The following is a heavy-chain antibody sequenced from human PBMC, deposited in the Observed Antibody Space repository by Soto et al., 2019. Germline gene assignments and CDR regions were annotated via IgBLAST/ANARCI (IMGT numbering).Heavy chain of an antibody. J-gene: IGHJ4*01. D-gene: IGHD1-26*01. CDR2: ISFSSSNI. V-gene: IGHV3-48*02. Sequence: EVRLVESGGGLVQPGGSLRLSCEASGFTFSSNNLNWVRQAPGKGLEWVSYISFSSSNIYYADSVKGRFTISRDNAKNSLYLQMNSLRDEDTAVYYCARAPGESGSYYGFFDHWGHGTLVTVSS. CDR3: ARAPGESGSYYGFFDH. CDR1: GFTFSSNN.